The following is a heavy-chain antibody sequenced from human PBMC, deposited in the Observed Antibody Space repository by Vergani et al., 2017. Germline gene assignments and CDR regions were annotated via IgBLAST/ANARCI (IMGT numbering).Heavy chain of an antibody. V-gene: IGHV3-21*01. CDR3: AAYTVVTSDAFDI. CDR2: ISSSSSYI. J-gene: IGHJ3*02. CDR1: GFTFSSYS. D-gene: IGHD4-23*01. Sequence: EVQLVESGGGLVKPGGSLRLSCAASGFTFSSYSMNWVRQAPGKGLEWVSSISSSSSYIYYADSVKGRFTIARENAKNSLYLQMNSLRAEDSAVYYCAAYTVVTSDAFDIWGQGTMVTVSS.